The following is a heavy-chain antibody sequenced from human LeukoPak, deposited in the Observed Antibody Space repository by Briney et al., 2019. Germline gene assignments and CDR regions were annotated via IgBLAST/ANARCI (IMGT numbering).Heavy chain of an antibody. V-gene: IGHV3-23*01. Sequence: PRGSLRLSCAASGFTFNTYGMSWVRQAPGKGLEWVSGISGSGGATYYADSVKGRFTISGDDPHNTLYLQMNSLRAEDTAVYFCARGGVDYYGSGTYYLMYYFDYWGQGALVTVSS. CDR3: ARGGVDYYGSGTYYLMYYFDY. J-gene: IGHJ4*02. CDR1: GFTFNTYG. D-gene: IGHD3-10*01. CDR2: ISGSGGAT.